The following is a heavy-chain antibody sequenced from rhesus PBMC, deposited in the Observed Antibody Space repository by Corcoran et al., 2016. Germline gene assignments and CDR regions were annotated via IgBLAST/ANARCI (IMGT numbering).Heavy chain of an antibody. CDR2: IRNKAKGGTK. CDR1: GFTFSDHY. J-gene: IGHJ4*01. D-gene: IGHD3-3*01. Sequence: EVRLVESGGGLVQPGGSLRLSCAASGFTFSDHYMRWVRQAPGKGPEWVGEIRNKAKGGTKEYASEVKGRVTISRDDSKSMASLQMNSLKTEDTAVYYCARDPNLRPYYFDYWGQGVLVTVSS. V-gene: IGHV3-116*02. CDR3: ARDPNLRPYYFDY.